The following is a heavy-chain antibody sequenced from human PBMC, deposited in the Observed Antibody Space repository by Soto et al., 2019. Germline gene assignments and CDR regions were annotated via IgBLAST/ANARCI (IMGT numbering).Heavy chain of an antibody. CDR1: GYIFTSYW. J-gene: IGHJ4*02. V-gene: IGHV5-51*01. CDR3: ARQPRYCSSTSCYAIDY. Sequence: GESLKISCKGSGYIFTSYWIGWVRQMPGKGLEWMGIIYPGDSDTRYSPSFQGQVTISADKSISTAYLQWSSLKASDTAMYYCARQPRYCSSTSCYAIDYWGQGTLVTVSS. D-gene: IGHD2-2*01. CDR2: IYPGDSDT.